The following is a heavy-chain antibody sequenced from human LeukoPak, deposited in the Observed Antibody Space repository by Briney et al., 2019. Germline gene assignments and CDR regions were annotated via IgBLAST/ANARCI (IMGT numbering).Heavy chain of an antibody. CDR3: ARVLSGSDPDY. V-gene: IGHV3-48*03. CDR2: ISSSGSTI. J-gene: IGHJ4*02. D-gene: IGHD3-16*02. CDR1: GFTFSSYE. Sequence: QPGGSLRLSCAASGFTFSSYEMNWVRQAPGKGLEWVSYISSSGSTIYYADSVKGRFTISRDNAKNSLYLQMNSLRAEDTAVYYCARVLSGSDPDYWGQGTLVTVPS.